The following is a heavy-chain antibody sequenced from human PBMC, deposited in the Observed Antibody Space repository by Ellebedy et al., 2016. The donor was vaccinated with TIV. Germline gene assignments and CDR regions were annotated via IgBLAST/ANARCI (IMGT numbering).Heavy chain of an antibody. CDR2: IYPGDSQS. CDR3: ARRTYGQPLEY. J-gene: IGHJ4*02. CDR1: GYTFSDYW. V-gene: IGHV5-51*01. D-gene: IGHD4-17*01. Sequence: PGGSLRLSCKGSGYTFSDYWIGWVRQMPGKGLEWMGIIYPGDSQSIYSPSFRGQVTTSADKSMNTAYLQWSSLKASDTAVYYCARRTYGQPLEYWGQGTLVTV.